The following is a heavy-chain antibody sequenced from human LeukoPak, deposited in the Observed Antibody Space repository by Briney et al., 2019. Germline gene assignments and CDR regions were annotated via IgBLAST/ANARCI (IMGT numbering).Heavy chain of an antibody. D-gene: IGHD2/OR15-2a*01. Sequence: SETLSLTCTVSGYSISSGYFWGWMRQPPGKGLEWIGSIYQSETAHYNPSLKSRVTISVDTSKNQFSLKLSSVTAADTAVYYCARDLLYDPWGQGTLVTVSS. CDR1: GYSISSGYF. CDR3: ARDLLYDP. J-gene: IGHJ5*02. CDR2: IYQSETA. V-gene: IGHV4-38-2*02.